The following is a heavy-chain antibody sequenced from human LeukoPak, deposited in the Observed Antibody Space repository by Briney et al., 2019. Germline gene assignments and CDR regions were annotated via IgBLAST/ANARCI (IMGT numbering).Heavy chain of an antibody. V-gene: IGHV3-7*01. CDR2: IKQDGSEK. Sequence: GGSLRLSCAASGFMLSSTWMHWVRQAPGKGLEWVANIKQDGSEKYYVDSVKGRFTISRDNAKNTLYLQVNNLRAEDTAVYYCARGPNSNWSGLDFWGQGTLLTVSS. CDR3: ARGPNSNWSGLDF. J-gene: IGHJ4*02. CDR1: GFMLSSTW. D-gene: IGHD6-6*01.